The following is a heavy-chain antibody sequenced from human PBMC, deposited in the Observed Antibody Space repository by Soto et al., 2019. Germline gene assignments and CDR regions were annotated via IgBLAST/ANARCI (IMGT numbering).Heavy chain of an antibody. D-gene: IGHD1-26*01. CDR1: GCTFSSYA. J-gene: IGHJ3*02. V-gene: IGHV3-23*01. CDR2: ISGSGGST. Sequence: GGSLRLSCAASGCTFSSYAMSWVRQAPWKGLEWVSAISGSGGSTYYADSVKGRFTISRDNSKNTLYLQMNSLRAEDTAVYYCAIVWIVGATVYDALDIWGQGRMGTVSS. CDR3: AIVWIVGATVYDALDI.